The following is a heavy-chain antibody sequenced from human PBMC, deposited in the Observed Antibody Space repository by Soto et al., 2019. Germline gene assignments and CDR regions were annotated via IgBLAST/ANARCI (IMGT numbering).Heavy chain of an antibody. Sequence: GESLKISCAASGFTFSSYAMSWVRQAPGRGLEWVSAISGSGGSTYYADSVKGRFTISRDNSKKTLNLQMNRLRAEDRDVNDGAKGVGSSIAATFDYWGQGTLVTVSS. J-gene: IGHJ4*02. V-gene: IGHV3-23*01. D-gene: IGHD5-12*01. CDR3: AKGVGSSIAATFDY. CDR2: ISGSGGST. CDR1: GFTFSSYA.